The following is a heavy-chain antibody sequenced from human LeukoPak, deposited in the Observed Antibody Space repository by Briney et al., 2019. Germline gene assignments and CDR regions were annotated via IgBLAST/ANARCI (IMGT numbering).Heavy chain of an antibody. V-gene: IGHV4-59*01. J-gene: IGHJ4*02. CDR2: IYYSGST. CDR3: ARAPITMVRGVDQQPFDY. CDR1: GGSISSYY. D-gene: IGHD3-10*01. Sequence: TSETLSLTCTVSGGSISSYYWSWNRQPPGKGLEWIGYIYYSGSTNYNPSLKSRVTISVDTSKNQFSLKLSSVTAADTGVYYCARAPITMVRGVDQQPFDYWGQGTLVTVSS.